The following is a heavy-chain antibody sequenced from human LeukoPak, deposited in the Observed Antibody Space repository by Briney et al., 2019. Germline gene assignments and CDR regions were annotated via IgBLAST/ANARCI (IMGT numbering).Heavy chain of an antibody. CDR2: INPSGGST. V-gene: IGHV1-46*01. J-gene: IGHJ5*02. CDR1: GGTFSSYA. Sequence: ASVKVSCKASGGTFSSYAISWVRQAPGQGLVWMGIINPSGGSTSYAQKFQGRVTMTRDTSTSTVYMELSSLRSEDTAVYYCAREVNWFDPRGQGTLVTVSS. CDR3: AREVNWFDP.